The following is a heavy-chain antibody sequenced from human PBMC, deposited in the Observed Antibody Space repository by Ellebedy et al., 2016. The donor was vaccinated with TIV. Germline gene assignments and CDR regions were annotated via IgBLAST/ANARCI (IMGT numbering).Heavy chain of an antibody. CDR3: GKGRGGRYYGMDV. D-gene: IGHD3-9*01. CDR2: ISGSGNLA. CDR1: GFTFSTYS. V-gene: IGHV3-23*01. Sequence: GESLKISCAASGFTFSTYSMNWVRQAPGKGLEWVARISGSGNLAYYAESVKGRFTISRDNSKNMLFLQMNTLRVEDTAVYYCGKGRGGRYYGMDVWGQGTTVTVSS. J-gene: IGHJ6*02.